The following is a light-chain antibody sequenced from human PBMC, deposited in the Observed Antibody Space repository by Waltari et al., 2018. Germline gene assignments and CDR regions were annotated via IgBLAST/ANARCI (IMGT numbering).Light chain of an antibody. Sequence: EIVLTQSPGTLSLSPGERATLSCRASQSVSRWLAWYQQKPGQAPRLLIYGASSRATGIPDRFSGRGSGTDFSLTISRLEPEDFAVYYCQKYGTLPATFGQGTKVEIK. CDR3: QKYGTLPAT. J-gene: IGKJ1*01. CDR1: QSVSRW. V-gene: IGKV3-20*01. CDR2: GAS.